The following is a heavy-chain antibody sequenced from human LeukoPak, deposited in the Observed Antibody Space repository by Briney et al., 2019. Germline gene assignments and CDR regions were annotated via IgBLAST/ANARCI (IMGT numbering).Heavy chain of an antibody. J-gene: IGHJ4*02. D-gene: IGHD6-19*01. Sequence: SETLSLTCTVSGGSISSSSYYWGWIRQPPGKGLEWIRSIYYSGSTYYNPSLKSRVTISVDTSKNQFSLKLSSVTAADTAVYYCARRAGYPRRGEVDYWGQGTLVTVSS. CDR2: IYYSGST. CDR3: ARRAGYPRRGEVDY. CDR1: GGSISSSSYY. V-gene: IGHV4-39*01.